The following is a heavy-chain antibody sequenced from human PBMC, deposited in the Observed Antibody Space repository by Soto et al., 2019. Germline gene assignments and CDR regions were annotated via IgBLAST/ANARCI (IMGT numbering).Heavy chain of an antibody. CDR2: MNPNSANT. V-gene: IGHV1-8*01. CDR3: ARMATSGTLNWFDP. CDR1: GYTFTNYD. D-gene: IGHD1-26*01. J-gene: IGHJ5*02. Sequence: QAQLVQSGAEVKEPGASVKVSCKASGYTFTNYDISWVRQATGRGLEWMGWMNPNSANTGYAQRFQGRVSMTRDTSTNTAYMELSSLRSEDTAIYYCARMATSGTLNWFDPWGQGTLVTVSS.